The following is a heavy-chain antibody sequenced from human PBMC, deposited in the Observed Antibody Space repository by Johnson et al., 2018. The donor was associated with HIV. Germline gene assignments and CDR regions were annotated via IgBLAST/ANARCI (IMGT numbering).Heavy chain of an antibody. CDR1: GFTFSSYG. J-gene: IGHJ3*02. D-gene: IGHD5-18*01. CDR2: IRYDGSNK. Sequence: QVHLVESGGGVVRPGGSLRLSCAASGFTFSSYGMHWVRQAPGKGLEWVAFIRYDGSNKYYADSMKGRFTISRDNSKNMLFLQMNSLRADDTAVYYCAKEGDSSGPIDAFDIWGQGTLVTVSS. CDR3: AKEGDSSGPIDAFDI. V-gene: IGHV3-30*02.